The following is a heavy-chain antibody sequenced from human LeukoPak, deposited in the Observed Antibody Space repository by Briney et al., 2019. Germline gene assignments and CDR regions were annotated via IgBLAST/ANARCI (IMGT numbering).Heavy chain of an antibody. J-gene: IGHJ4*02. CDR3: AKDYYYDSSGYYCYFDY. V-gene: IGHV3-23*01. CDR1: GFSFSNYA. D-gene: IGHD3-22*01. Sequence: PGGSLRLSCAASGFSFSNYAMSWVRQTPGKGLEWVSGISGSGGSTYYADSVKGRFTISRDNSKNALYLQMNSLRAEDTAVYYCAKDYYYDSSGYYCYFDYWGQGTLVTVSS. CDR2: ISGSGGST.